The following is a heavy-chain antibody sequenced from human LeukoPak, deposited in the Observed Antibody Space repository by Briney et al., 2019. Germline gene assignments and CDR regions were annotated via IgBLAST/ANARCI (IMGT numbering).Heavy chain of an antibody. D-gene: IGHD6-13*01. CDR3: ASSYSSSWLGYYYYYGMDV. CDR2: MNPNSGNT. Sequence: ASVKVSCKASGYTFTSYDINWVRQATGPGLEWMGWMNPNSGNTGYAQKFQGRVTMSRNTSISTAYMELSSLRSEDTAVYYCASSYSSSWLGYYYYYGMDVWGQGTTVTVPS. J-gene: IGHJ6*02. V-gene: IGHV1-8*01. CDR1: GYTFTSYD.